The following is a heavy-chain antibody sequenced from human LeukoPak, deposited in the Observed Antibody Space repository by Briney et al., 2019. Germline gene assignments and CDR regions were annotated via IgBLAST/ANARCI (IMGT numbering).Heavy chain of an antibody. CDR2: ISYDGSNK. V-gene: IGHV3-30*18. CDR1: GFTFSSYG. Sequence: PGGSLRLSCAAPGFTFSSYGMHWVRQAPGKGLEWVAVISYDGSNKYYADSVKGRFTISRDNSKNTLYLQMNSLRAEDTAVYYCAKDYRSIAAEIDYWGQGTLVTVSS. D-gene: IGHD3-16*02. CDR3: AKDYRSIAAEIDY. J-gene: IGHJ4*02.